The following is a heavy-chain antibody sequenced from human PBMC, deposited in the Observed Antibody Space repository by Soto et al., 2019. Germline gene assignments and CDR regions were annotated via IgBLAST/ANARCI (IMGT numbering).Heavy chain of an antibody. V-gene: IGHV4-30-4*01. J-gene: IGHJ6*02. D-gene: IGHD6-13*01. CDR1: GGSISSGDYY. CDR2: IYYSGST. Sequence: TLSLTCTVSGGSISSGDYYWSWIRQPPGKGLEWIGYIYYSGSTYYNPSLKSRVTISVDTSKNQFSLKLSSVTAADTAVYYCARDRPMAAAGIGYYYYGMDVWGQGTTVTVSS. CDR3: ARDRPMAAAGIGYYYYGMDV.